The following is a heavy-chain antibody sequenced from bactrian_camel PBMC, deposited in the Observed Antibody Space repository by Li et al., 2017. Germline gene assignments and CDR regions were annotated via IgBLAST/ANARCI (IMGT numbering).Heavy chain of an antibody. CDR1: GYSSATYY. V-gene: IGHV3S55*01. CDR3: AARDGRCGSSWSTYEYNW. D-gene: IGHD1*01. CDR2: LNSDGTT. J-gene: IGHJ4*01. Sequence: HVQLVESGGGSVQAGGSLRLSCVASGYSSATYYMGWFRQAPGKEREGVAALNSDGTTEYADSVRGRFTISQDYAKKTLYLQMDTLKPDDTAMYSCAARDGRCGSSWSTYEYNWWGQGTQVTVS.